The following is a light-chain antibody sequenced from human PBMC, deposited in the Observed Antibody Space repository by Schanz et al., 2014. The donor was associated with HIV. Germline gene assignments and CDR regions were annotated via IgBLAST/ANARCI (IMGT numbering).Light chain of an antibody. CDR3: SSYAATSNVL. J-gene: IGLJ3*02. Sequence: QSALTQPPSASGSPGQSVTISCTGTSGDVGGYDYVSWYQQHPGKAPKLIISEVNKRPSGVPARFSGSKSGNTASLAIRGLQSDDEADYYCSSYAATSNVLFGGGTKLTVL. CDR2: EVN. V-gene: IGLV2-8*01. CDR1: SGDVGGYDY.